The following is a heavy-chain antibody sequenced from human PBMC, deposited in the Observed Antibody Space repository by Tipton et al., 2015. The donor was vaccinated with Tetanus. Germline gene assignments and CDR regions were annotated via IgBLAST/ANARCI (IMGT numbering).Heavy chain of an antibody. J-gene: IGHJ4*02. CDR3: ARAASGTDTETGRDDY. Sequence: QVQLGQSGAEVKKPGASVKVSCRASGYTFTNYGINWGRQAPGQGLEWMGWISAFSGNIHNAQKFQGRVTMTTDTSTDKAYMELRTLTSDDTAVYYCARAASGTDTETGRDDYWGQGPLVTVPS. CDR1: GYTFTNYG. D-gene: IGHD2-8*02. V-gene: IGHV1-18*01. CDR2: ISAFSGNI.